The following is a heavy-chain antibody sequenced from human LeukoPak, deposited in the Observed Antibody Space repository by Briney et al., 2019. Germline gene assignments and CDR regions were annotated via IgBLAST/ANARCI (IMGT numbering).Heavy chain of an antibody. CDR2: IDIDGTGT. V-gene: IGHV3-74*01. CDR3: ARVSIGWYSFDY. CDR1: GFTFTNYW. Sequence: GGSLRLSCAASGFTFTNYWMHWVRQAPGKGLVWVSRIDIDGTGTSYADSVKGRFTISRDNAKDTVYLQMNSLRAEDTAVYYCARVSIGWYSFDYWGQGTLVTVSS. J-gene: IGHJ4*02. D-gene: IGHD6-19*01.